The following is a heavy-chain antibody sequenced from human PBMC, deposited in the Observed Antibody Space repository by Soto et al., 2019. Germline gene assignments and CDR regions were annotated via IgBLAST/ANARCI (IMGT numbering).Heavy chain of an antibody. Sequence: QVQLVESGGGVVQPGRSLRLSCAASGFTFSNYGMHWVRQAPGKGLEWVAVISYDGSNKYYADSVKGRFTISRDNSKNTLYLQMNSLRAEDTAVYYCACRYWNVWDWGQGTLVTVSS. CDR2: ISYDGSNK. J-gene: IGHJ4*02. CDR3: ACRYWNVWD. D-gene: IGHD1-1*01. CDR1: GFTFSNYG. V-gene: IGHV3-30*19.